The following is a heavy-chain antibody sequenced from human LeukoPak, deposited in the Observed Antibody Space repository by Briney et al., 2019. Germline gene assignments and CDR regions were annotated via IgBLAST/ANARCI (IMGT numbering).Heavy chain of an antibody. J-gene: IGHJ3*02. CDR2: ISGSGGTI. Sequence: PGGSLRLSCSASGFSFSTYAMTWVRQAPGKGLEWVSVISGSGGTIAYADSVKGRFSISRDNSKSTLSLQMNSLRAEDTAIYYCAKNEGTAAAGAGDAFDIWGQRTMVTVSS. V-gene: IGHV3-23*01. CDR3: AKNEGTAAAGAGDAFDI. CDR1: GFSFSTYA. D-gene: IGHD6-13*01.